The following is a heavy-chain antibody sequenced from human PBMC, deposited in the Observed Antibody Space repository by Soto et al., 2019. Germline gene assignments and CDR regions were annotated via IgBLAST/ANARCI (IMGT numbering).Heavy chain of an antibody. Sequence: GGSLDLSCAASGFTFSSYGMHWVRQAPGKGLEWVAVIWYDGSNKHYADPVKGRFTISRDNSKNTLSLQMNSLRAEDTAIYYCARDIDWYSNSSGFDNWGQETLVTVSS. V-gene: IGHV3-33*01. CDR1: GFTFSSYG. CDR2: IWYDGSNK. D-gene: IGHD1-26*01. J-gene: IGHJ4*02. CDR3: ARDIDWYSNSSGFDN.